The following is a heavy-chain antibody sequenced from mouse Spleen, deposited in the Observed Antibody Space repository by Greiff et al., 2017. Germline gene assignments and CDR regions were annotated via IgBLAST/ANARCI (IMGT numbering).Heavy chain of an antibody. J-gene: IGHJ2*01. V-gene: IGHV3-6*01. CDR2: ISYDGSN. CDR3: AKLGRGGFDY. D-gene: IGHD4-1*01. Sequence: DVKLQESGPGLVKPSQSLSLTCSVTGYSITSGYYWNWIRQFPGNKLEWMGYISYDGSNNYNPSLKNRISITRDTSKNQFFLKLNSVTTEDTATYYCAKLGRGGFDYWGQGTTLTVSS. CDR1: GYSITSGYY.